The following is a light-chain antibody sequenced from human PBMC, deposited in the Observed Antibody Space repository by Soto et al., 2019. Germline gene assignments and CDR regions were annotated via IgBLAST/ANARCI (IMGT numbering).Light chain of an antibody. CDR2: KAS. CDR3: QQYNDYPRT. J-gene: IGKJ1*01. V-gene: IGKV1-5*03. Sequence: DIHLTQSPYTLSASVGDRVTITCRASQSINTWLAWYQQKPGKAPKLLMYKASTLEYGVPSRFSGSGSGTEFTLTIRSLQPDDFATYYCQQYNDYPRTFGQGTKVEIK. CDR1: QSINTW.